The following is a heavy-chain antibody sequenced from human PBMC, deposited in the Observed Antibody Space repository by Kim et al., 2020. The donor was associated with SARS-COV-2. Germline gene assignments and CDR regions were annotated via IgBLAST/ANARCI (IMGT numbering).Heavy chain of an antibody. CDR3: ARVFSGSSSWYVEYYFDY. CDR2: ISSSSSTI. Sequence: GGSLRLSCAASGFTFSSYSMNWVRQAPGKGLEWVSYISSSSSTIYYADSVKGRFTISRDNAKNSLYLQMNSLRAEDTAVYYCARVFSGSSSWYVEYYFDYWGQGTLVTVSS. D-gene: IGHD6-13*01. J-gene: IGHJ4*02. V-gene: IGHV3-48*04. CDR1: GFTFSSYS.